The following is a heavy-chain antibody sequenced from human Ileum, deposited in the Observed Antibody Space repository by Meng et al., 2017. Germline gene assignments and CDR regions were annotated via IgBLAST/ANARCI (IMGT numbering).Heavy chain of an antibody. J-gene: IGHJ4*02. CDR1: GFPFSNAW. CDR2: IRGTRYGGKT. Sequence: GESLKTSCAASGFPFSNAWRSWVRQAPGKGLEWGGRIRGTRYGGKTDYAAPVKGRFTISRDDSKNTLYLQMNSLKTEDTAVYYCAKTFHSDSSFDYWGQGTLVTVSS. V-gene: IGHV3-15*01. CDR3: AKTFHSDSSFDY. D-gene: IGHD3-22*01.